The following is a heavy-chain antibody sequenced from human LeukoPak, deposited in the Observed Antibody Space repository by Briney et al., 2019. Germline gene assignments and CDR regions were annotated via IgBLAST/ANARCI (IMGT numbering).Heavy chain of an antibody. CDR1: GFTFSNYW. Sequence: GGSLRLSCAASGFTFSNYWMSWVRQAPGKGLEWVANIKQDRSEKYYVDSVKGRFTISRDNAKNSLYLQMNSLRAEDTAVYYCARGERSSWYQYFDYWGQGTLVTVSS. CDR2: IKQDRSEK. V-gene: IGHV3-7*01. J-gene: IGHJ4*02. CDR3: ARGERSSWYQYFDY. D-gene: IGHD6-13*01.